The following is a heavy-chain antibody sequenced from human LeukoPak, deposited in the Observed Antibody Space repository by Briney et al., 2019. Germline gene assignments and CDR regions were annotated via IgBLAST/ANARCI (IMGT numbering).Heavy chain of an antibody. D-gene: IGHD6-19*01. J-gene: IGHJ4*02. CDR3: AKDHLPGIVVADRDY. V-gene: IGHV3-23*01. CDR1: GITFSSYG. CDR2: ISSTGGTT. Sequence: GGSLRLSCAASGITFSSYGMSWVRQAPGKGLEWVSSISSTGGTTYYADSVKGRFTISGDNSKNTLYLQINSLRAEDTAVYYCAKDHLPGIVVADRDYWGQGTLVTVSS.